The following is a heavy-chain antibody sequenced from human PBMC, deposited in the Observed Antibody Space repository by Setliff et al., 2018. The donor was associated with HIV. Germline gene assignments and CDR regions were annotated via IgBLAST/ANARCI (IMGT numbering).Heavy chain of an antibody. J-gene: IGHJ3*02. CDR1: GYSFTSYW. Sequence: PGESLKISCKGSGYSFTSYWIGWVRQMPGKGLEWMGIIYPGDSDTRYSPSFQGQVTISADKSISTAYLQWSSLKASDTAMYYCARLSRARVTMIVVVTREDAFDIWGQGTMVTVSS. D-gene: IGHD3-22*01. V-gene: IGHV5-51*01. CDR2: IYPGDSDT. CDR3: ARLSRARVTMIVVVTREDAFDI.